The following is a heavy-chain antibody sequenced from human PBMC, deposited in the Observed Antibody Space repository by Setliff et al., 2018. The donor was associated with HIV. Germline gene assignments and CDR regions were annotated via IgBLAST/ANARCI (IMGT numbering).Heavy chain of an antibody. CDR2: IRSKAYGGTT. J-gene: IGHJ4*02. D-gene: IGHD3-3*01. V-gene: IGHV3-49*04. Sequence: GGSLRLSCTASGFTFGDYAMSWVRQAPGKGLEWVGFIRSKAYGGTTEYAASVKGRFTIARDDSKSIAYLQMNSLKTEDTAVYYCTRVDYDFWSGPMTRYYFDYWGQGTLVTVSS. CDR3: TRVDYDFWSGPMTRYYFDY. CDR1: GFTFGDYA.